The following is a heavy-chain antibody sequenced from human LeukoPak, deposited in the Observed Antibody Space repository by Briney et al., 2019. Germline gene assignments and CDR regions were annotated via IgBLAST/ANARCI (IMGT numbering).Heavy chain of an antibody. Sequence: GGSLRLSCAVSGFTFSSYAMHGVRGAPGKGLEWVAVISYDGSNKYYADSVKGLFTTSRDNSKNTLYLQKNSLRAEDTAVYYCARDGFLGGGAYYYYDMDVWGQGTTVTVSS. J-gene: IGHJ6*02. CDR3: ARDGFLGGGAYYYYDMDV. CDR1: GFTFSSYA. CDR2: ISYDGSNK. D-gene: IGHD3-16*01. V-gene: IGHV3-30-3*01.